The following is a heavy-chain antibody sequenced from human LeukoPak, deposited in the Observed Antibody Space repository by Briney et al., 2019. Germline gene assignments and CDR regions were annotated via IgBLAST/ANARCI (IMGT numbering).Heavy chain of an antibody. CDR1: GFTFSSYS. Sequence: GGSLRLSCAASGFTFSSYSMNWVRQAPGKGLEWVSSISSSSSYIYYADSVKGRFTISRDNAKNSLYLQMNSLRAEDTAVYYCARDSGSITIFGVVTRSGWFDPWGQGTLVTVSS. V-gene: IGHV3-21*01. CDR3: ARDSGSITIFGVVTRSGWFDP. J-gene: IGHJ5*02. CDR2: ISSSSSYI. D-gene: IGHD3-3*01.